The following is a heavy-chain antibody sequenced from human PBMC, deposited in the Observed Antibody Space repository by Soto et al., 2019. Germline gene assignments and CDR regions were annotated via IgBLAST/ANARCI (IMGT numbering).Heavy chain of an antibody. V-gene: IGHV1-69*02. CDR1: GGTFSSYT. D-gene: IGHD3-16*02. CDR3: ARALYYDYIWGSYRPNQFDY. CDR2: IIPILGMA. J-gene: IGHJ4*02. Sequence: QVQLVQSGAEVKKPGSSVKVSCKASGGTFSSYTISWVRQAPGQGLEWVGRIIPILGMANYAQKFQGRVTITADKSTSTAYMELSSLRSEDTAVYYCARALYYDYIWGSYRPNQFDYWGQGTLVTVSS.